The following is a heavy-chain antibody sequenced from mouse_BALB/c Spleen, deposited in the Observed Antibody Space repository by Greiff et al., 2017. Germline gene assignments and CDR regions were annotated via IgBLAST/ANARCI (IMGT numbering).Heavy chain of an antibody. CDR3: ARYDYDRDYYAMDY. CDR1: GFTFSDYY. Sequence: EVMLVESGGGLVKPGGSLKLSCAASGFTFSDYYMYWVRQTPEKRLEWVATISDGGSYTYYPDSVKGRFTISRDNAKNNLYLQMSSLRSEDTAMYYCARYDYDRDYYAMDYWGQGTSVTVSS. V-gene: IGHV5-4*02. J-gene: IGHJ4*01. CDR2: ISDGGSYT. D-gene: IGHD2-4*01.